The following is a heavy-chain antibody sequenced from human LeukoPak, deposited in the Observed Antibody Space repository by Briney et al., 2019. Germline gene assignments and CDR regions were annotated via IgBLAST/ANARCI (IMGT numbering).Heavy chain of an antibody. D-gene: IGHD3-22*01. V-gene: IGHV3-23*01. J-gene: IGHJ4*02. CDR3: AIERSRWDYYDSSGYFNY. CDR2: ISGSGGST. Sequence: GGSLRLSCAASGFTFSSYAMSWVRQAPGKGLEWVSAISGSGGSTYYADSVKGRSTISRDNSKNTLYLQMNSLRAEDTAVYYCAIERSRWDYYDSSGYFNYWGQGTLVTVSS. CDR1: GFTFSSYA.